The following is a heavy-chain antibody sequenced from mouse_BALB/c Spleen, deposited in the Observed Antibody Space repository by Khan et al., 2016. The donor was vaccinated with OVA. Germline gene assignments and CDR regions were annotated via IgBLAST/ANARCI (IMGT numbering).Heavy chain of an antibody. CDR1: GFNIKDYY. D-gene: IGHD2-3*01. V-gene: IGHV14-1*02. Sequence: EVKLEESGAELVRPGALVKLSCKASGFNIKDYYMHWVKQRPEQGLVWIGRIDPENGNTIYDPKFQGKASITSDTSSNTAYLPLSSLSSEDPAVYYGARDGYSPWFAYWGQGTLVTVSA. CDR3: ARDGYSPWFAY. CDR2: IDPENGNT. J-gene: IGHJ3*01.